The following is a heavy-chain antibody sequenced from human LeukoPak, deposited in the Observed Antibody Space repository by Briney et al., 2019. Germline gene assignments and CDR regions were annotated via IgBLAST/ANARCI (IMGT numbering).Heavy chain of an antibody. Sequence: PGGSLRLSCAASAFTFSNYGMHWVRQAPGKGLEWVAFIRYDGSDKYYADCVKGRFTISRDNSKNTLYLQMNSLRAEDTAVYYCAKDRTNVVTDSDYWGQGTLVTVSS. CDR1: AFTFSNYG. D-gene: IGHD2-8*01. CDR2: IRYDGSDK. CDR3: AKDRTNVVTDSDY. J-gene: IGHJ4*02. V-gene: IGHV3-30*02.